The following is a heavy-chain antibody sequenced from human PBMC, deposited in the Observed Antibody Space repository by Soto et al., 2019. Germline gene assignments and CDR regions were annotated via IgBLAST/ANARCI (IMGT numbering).Heavy chain of an antibody. Sequence: GGSLRLSCAASGFTFSSYGMHWVRQAPGKGLEWVAVISYDGSNKYYADPVKGRFTISRDNSKNTLYVQMNSLRAEDTAVYYCAKGGKIWLQVDYWGQGALVTVSS. CDR3: AKGGKIWLQVDY. CDR1: GFTFSSYG. D-gene: IGHD5-18*01. J-gene: IGHJ4*02. V-gene: IGHV3-30*18. CDR2: ISYDGSNK.